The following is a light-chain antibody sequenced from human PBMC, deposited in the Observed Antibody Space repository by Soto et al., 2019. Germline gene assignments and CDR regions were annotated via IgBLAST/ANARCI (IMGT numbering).Light chain of an antibody. V-gene: IGKV3-15*01. CDR1: QSVSST. Sequence: EIVMTQSPGTLSMSPGERATLSCRASQSVSSTLAWYQQKPGQAPRLLIYGASTTATGIPARFSGSRSETEFTLTISSLQSEDFAVYYCQQYNNWPRTFGQGTKVEIK. J-gene: IGKJ1*01. CDR3: QQYNNWPRT. CDR2: GAS.